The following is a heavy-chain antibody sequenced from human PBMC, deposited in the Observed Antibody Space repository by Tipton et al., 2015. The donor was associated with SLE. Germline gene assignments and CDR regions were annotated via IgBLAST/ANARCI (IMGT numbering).Heavy chain of an antibody. J-gene: IGHJ4*02. D-gene: IGHD4-17*01. V-gene: IGHV4-39*07. CDR2: IYYSGST. Sequence: TLSLPCTVSGGSISSSSYYWGWIRQPPGKGLEWIGSIYYSGSTYYNPSLKSRVTISVDTSKNQFSLKLSSVTAADTAVYYCAKEDYGAWGQGTLVTVSS. CDR3: AKEDYGA. CDR1: GGSISSSSYY.